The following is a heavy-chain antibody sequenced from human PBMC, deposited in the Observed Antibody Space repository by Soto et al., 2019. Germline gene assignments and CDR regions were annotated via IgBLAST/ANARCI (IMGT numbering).Heavy chain of an antibody. D-gene: IGHD2-15*01. J-gene: IGHJ4*02. V-gene: IGHV1-2*02. CDR3: ARDLSKGGGSAGFDY. CDR2: INPNSGGT. Sequence: EASVNVSCKASGYTFNGYSMHWVRQAPGQGLEWMGWINPNSGGTKYPQKFQVRVTMTRDTYINTVYMSLTGLKSDDTAVYYCARDLSKGGGSAGFDYWGQGTLVTVSS. CDR1: GYTFNGYS.